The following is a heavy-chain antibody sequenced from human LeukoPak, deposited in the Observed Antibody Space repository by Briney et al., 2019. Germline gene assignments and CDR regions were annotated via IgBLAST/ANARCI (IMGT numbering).Heavy chain of an antibody. CDR3: ARVVGLTGYSSTWYSGYYYYMDV. CDR2: IIPMFGTA. J-gene: IGHJ6*03. V-gene: IGHV1-69*06. D-gene: IGHD6-13*01. CDR1: GGTFSTYA. Sequence: ASVKVSCKTSGGTFSTYAITWVRQTPGQGLEWMGGIIPMFGTANYAQKFQDRVTITADKSTSTAYMELSSLRSEDTAVYYCARVVGLTGYSSTWYSGYYYYMDVWGKGTTVTVPS.